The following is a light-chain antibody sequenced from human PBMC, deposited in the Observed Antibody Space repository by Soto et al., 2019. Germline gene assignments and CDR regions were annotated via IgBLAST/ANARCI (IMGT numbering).Light chain of an antibody. CDR2: EVV. Sequence: QSALTQSPSASGSPGQSVTISCTGTKNDTGVYDFVSWYQHHPGKAPRLIIYEVVQRPSGVPDRFSGSKSGNTASLTVSGLQAADEADYFCKSYAGSNTYVFGSGTKV. J-gene: IGLJ1*01. CDR1: KNDTGVYDF. CDR3: KSYAGSNTYV. V-gene: IGLV2-8*01.